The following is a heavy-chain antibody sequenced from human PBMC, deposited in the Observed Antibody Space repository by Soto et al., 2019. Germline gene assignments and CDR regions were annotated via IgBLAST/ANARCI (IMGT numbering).Heavy chain of an antibody. V-gene: IGHV3-21*01. CDR2: ISSSSSYI. CDR1: GFTFSSYS. Sequence: EVQLVESGGGLVKPGGSLRLSCAASGFTFSSYSMNWVLQAPGKGLEWVSSISSSSSYIYYADSVKGRFTISRANANTSLYLQMNSLRAEDTAVYYFAREGIAVAGYYFDYWGQGTLVTVSS. J-gene: IGHJ4*02. CDR3: AREGIAVAGYYFDY. D-gene: IGHD6-19*01.